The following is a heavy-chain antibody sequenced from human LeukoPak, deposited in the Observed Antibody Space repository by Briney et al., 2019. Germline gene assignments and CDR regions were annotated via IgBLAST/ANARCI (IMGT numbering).Heavy chain of an antibody. D-gene: IGHD5-18*01. CDR2: IYYSGST. V-gene: IGHV4-39*01. CDR1: GDSISSSSSY. J-gene: IGHJ5*02. Sequence: SETLSLTCTVSGDSISSSSSYWGWIRQPPGEGLEWIGSIYYSGSTYYNTSLKSRVTISVDTSKNQFSLRLISVTAADTAVYYCARVVGGYSYGSFIGWFDPWGQGTLVTVSS. CDR3: ARVVGGYSYGSFIGWFDP.